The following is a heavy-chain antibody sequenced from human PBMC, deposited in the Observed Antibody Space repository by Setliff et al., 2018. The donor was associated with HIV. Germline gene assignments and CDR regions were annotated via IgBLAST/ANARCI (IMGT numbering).Heavy chain of an antibody. CDR3: ARDLNWAFDY. Sequence: GGSLRLSCAASGFTFSSYSMNWVRQAPGKGLEWVSFISGNSRMTYAGSVKGRFTISGDNAKNTLYLQMNSLTSEDTAVYYCARDLNWAFDYWGQGILVTVSS. J-gene: IGHJ4*02. CDR2: ISGNSRM. CDR1: GFTFSSYS. V-gene: IGHV3-48*01. D-gene: IGHD1-1*01.